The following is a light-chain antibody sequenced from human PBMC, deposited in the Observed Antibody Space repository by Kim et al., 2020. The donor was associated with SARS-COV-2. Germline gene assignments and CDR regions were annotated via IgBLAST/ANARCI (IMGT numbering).Light chain of an antibody. CDR3: QQYNVWPPLT. CDR1: QSIGTN. Sequence: SPGESAPLSCRASQSIGTNLAWYQQKLGQTPRLLIYDASTRATGIPARFSGSGSGAEFTLTISSLQSEDFAIYYCQQYNVWPPLTFGGGTKVDIK. CDR2: DAS. J-gene: IGKJ4*01. V-gene: IGKV3-15*01.